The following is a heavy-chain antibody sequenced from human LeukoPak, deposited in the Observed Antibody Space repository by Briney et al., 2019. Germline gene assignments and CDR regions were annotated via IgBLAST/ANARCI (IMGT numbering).Heavy chain of an antibody. J-gene: IGHJ4*02. Sequence: SETLSLTCTVSGGSISSSSYYWGWIRQPPGKGLEWIGSIYYSGSTYYNPSLKSRVTISVDTSKNQFSLKLSSVTAADTAVYYCARGGSDSSAYAPFDYWGQGSLVTVSS. CDR3: ARGGSDSSAYAPFDY. CDR2: IYYSGST. V-gene: IGHV4-39*07. CDR1: GGSISSSSYY. D-gene: IGHD3-22*01.